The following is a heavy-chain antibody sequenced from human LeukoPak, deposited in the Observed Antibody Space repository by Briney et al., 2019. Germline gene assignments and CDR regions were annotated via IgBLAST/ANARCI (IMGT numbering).Heavy chain of an antibody. J-gene: IGHJ4*02. CDR1: GYTFTSYG. CDR3: ARARGYSYGYGVDY. Sequence: ASVKVSCKASGYTFTSYGISWVRQAPGQGLEWMGGIIPIFGTANYAQKFQGRVTITADESTSTAYMELSSLRSEDTAVYYCARARGYSYGYGVDYWGQGTLVTVSS. CDR2: IIPIFGTA. D-gene: IGHD5-18*01. V-gene: IGHV1-69*13.